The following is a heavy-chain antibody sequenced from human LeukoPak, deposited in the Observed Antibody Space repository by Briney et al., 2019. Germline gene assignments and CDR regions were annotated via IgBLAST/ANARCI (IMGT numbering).Heavy chain of an antibody. D-gene: IGHD2-2*03. V-gene: IGHV1-18*01. Sequence: GASVKVSCKASGYTFTSYGISWVRQAPGQGLEWMGWISAYNGNTNYAQKLQGRVTMTTDTSTSTAYMELSRLRSDDTAVYYCARDGYCSSTSCYLGDYYYGMDVWGQGTTVTVSS. CDR2: ISAYNGNT. CDR1: GYTFTSYG. J-gene: IGHJ6*02. CDR3: ARDGYCSSTSCYLGDYYYGMDV.